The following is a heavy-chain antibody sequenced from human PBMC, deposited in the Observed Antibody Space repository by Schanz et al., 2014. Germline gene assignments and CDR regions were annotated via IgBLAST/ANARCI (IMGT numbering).Heavy chain of an antibody. J-gene: IGHJ4*02. D-gene: IGHD6-13*01. V-gene: IGHV4-34*01. CDR2: IGHSGNT. CDR1: GGSLSGYF. Sequence: QVQLQQWGAGLLKPSETLSLTCAVYGGSLSGYFWSWIRQPPGKGLEWIGDIGHSGNTKDNPSLKSRVTMSVETSKNQFALNLSSVAAADTAVYYGARGRQQLRSFDSWGPGTLVSVSS. CDR3: ARGRQQLRSFDS.